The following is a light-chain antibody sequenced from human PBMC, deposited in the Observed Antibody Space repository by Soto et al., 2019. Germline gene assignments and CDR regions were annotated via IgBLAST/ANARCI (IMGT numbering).Light chain of an antibody. V-gene: IGKV4-1*01. CDR3: QQYYNSIT. J-gene: IGKJ5*01. Sequence: DIVMTQSPDSLAVSLGERATINCKSSQSILYNKNFLAWYQQKAGQPPKLLITWASTRESGVPDRFTGGGSRTDFTLTISRLQAEDVAVYYCQQYYNSITFGQGTRREIK. CDR2: WAS. CDR1: QSILYNKNF.